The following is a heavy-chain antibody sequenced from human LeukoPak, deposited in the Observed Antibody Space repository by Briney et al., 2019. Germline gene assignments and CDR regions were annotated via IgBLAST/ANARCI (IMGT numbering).Heavy chain of an antibody. CDR2: INHSGST. V-gene: IGHV4-34*01. CDR3: ARGRLFDY. Sequence: SETLSLTCAVYGGSFSGYYWSWIRQPPGKGLEWIGEINHSGSTNYNPSLKSRVSISVDTSKNQFSLKLSSVTAADTAVYYCARGRLFDYWGQGTLVTVSS. CDR1: GGSFSGYY. J-gene: IGHJ4*02.